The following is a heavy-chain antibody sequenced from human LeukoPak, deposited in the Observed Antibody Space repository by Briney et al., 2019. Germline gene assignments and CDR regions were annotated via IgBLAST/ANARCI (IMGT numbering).Heavy chain of an antibody. V-gene: IGHV1-2*02. CDR2: INPNSGGT. Sequence: GASVKVSCKASGYTFTGYYMHWVRQAPGQGLEWMGWINPNSGGTNYAQKFQGRVTMTRDTSISTAYMELSRLRSDDTAVYYCARVISYLHPGWLYMDVWGKGTTVTISS. CDR3: ARVISYLHPGWLYMDV. J-gene: IGHJ6*03. D-gene: IGHD6-19*01. CDR1: GYTFTGYY.